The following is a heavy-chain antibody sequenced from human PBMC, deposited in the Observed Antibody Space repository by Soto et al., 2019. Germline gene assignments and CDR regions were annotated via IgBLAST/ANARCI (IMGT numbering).Heavy chain of an antibody. D-gene: IGHD5-12*01. J-gene: IGHJ4*02. CDR3: ARSLRGYSGYSGY. V-gene: IGHV3-11*05. Sequence: QVQLVESGGGLVKPGGCLRLSCAASGFTFSDYYMSWIRQAPGKGLEWVSYISSSGSDTNYADSVKGRFTVSRDNAKNSLCLQMNSLRAEETAVYYCARSLRGYSGYSGYWGQGTLVTVSS. CDR2: ISSSGSDT. CDR1: GFTFSDYY.